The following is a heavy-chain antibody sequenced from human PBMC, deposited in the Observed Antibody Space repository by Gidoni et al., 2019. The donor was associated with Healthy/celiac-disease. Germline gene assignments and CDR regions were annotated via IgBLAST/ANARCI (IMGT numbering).Heavy chain of an antibody. CDR3: ARDVRYYDSSGSGLAFDI. V-gene: IGHV4-59*01. J-gene: IGHJ3*02. CDR2: IYYSGST. CDR1: GGSISSYY. D-gene: IGHD3-22*01. Sequence: QVQLQESGPGLVKPSETLSLTCTVSGGSISSYYWSWIRQPPGKGLEWIGYIYYSGSTNYNPSLKSRVTISVDTSKNQFSLKLSSVTAADTAVYYCARDVRYYDSSGSGLAFDIWGQGTMVTVSS.